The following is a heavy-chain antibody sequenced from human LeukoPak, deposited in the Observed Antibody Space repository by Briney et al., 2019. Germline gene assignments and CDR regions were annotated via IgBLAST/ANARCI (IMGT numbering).Heavy chain of an antibody. D-gene: IGHD6-19*01. Sequence: SETLSLTCTVSGGSISSSNYYWGWIRQPPGKGLEWIASIHYSETTYYNPSLKSRVTISVDTSKNHFSLKLSSVTAADTAVYYCARVARYSSGWYEANYYYMDVWGKGTTVTVSS. J-gene: IGHJ6*03. CDR2: IHYSETT. CDR1: GGSISSSNYY. CDR3: ARVARYSSGWYEANYYYMDV. V-gene: IGHV4-39*02.